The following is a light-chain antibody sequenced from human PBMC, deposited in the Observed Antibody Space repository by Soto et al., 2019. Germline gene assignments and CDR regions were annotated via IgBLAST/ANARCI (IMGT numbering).Light chain of an antibody. Sequence: EIVMTQSPATLSVSPGERATLSCRASQSVSINLAWYQQKPGQAPRLLIYGASTRATGIPARFSGSGSGTEFTLTISSLQSEDFAVYYCQQYNDWPPKTFGQGSKVE. V-gene: IGKV3-15*01. CDR3: QQYNDWPPKT. CDR2: GAS. J-gene: IGKJ1*01. CDR1: QSVSIN.